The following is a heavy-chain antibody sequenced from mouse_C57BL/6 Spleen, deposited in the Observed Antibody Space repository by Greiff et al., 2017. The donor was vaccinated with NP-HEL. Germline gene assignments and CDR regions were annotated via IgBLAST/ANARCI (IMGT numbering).Heavy chain of an antibody. Sequence: DVMLVESGGDLVKPGGSLKLSCAASGFTFSSYGMSWVRQTPDKRLEWVATISSGGSYTYYPDSVKGRFTISRDNAKNTLYLQMSSLKSEDTAMYYCARDLPPYAMDYWGQGTSVTVSS. J-gene: IGHJ4*01. D-gene: IGHD5-1*01. CDR1: GFTFSSYG. CDR3: ARDLPPYAMDY. V-gene: IGHV5-6*02. CDR2: ISSGGSYT.